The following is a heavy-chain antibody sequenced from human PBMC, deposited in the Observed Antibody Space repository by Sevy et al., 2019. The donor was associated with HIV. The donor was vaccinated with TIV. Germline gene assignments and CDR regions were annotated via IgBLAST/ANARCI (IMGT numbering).Heavy chain of an antibody. CDR1: GFTFSKYS. CDR3: AREGCTKPHDY. Sequence: GGSLRLSCAASGFTFSKYSMSWVRQPPGKGLEWVSTLSFGCGEINYADSVKGRFPIPRDNSKSSVYLQMNNLRPEDTAVYYCAREGCTKPHDYWGQGTLVTVSS. D-gene: IGHD2-8*01. V-gene: IGHV3-23*01. CDR2: LSFGCGEI. J-gene: IGHJ4*02.